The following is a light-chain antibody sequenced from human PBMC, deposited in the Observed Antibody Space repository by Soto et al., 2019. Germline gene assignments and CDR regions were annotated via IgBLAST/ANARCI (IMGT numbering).Light chain of an antibody. CDR3: QQYDSSPKT. Sequence: EVGFTQSPGTLSLSPGERATLSFMASQSVSSSYLAWYQQKPGQAPRLLIYGASSRATGIPDRFSGSGSGTDFTLTIGRLEPEDFAVYYCQQYDSSPKTFGQGTKVDI. CDR2: GAS. J-gene: IGKJ1*01. CDR1: QSVSSSY. V-gene: IGKV3-20*01.